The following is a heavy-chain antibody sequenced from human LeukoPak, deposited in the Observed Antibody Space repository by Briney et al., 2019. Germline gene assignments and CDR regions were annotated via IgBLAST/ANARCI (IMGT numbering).Heavy chain of an antibody. CDR2: INHSGST. Sequence: SETLSLTCAVYGGSFSGYYWSWIRQPPGKGLEWIGEINHSGSTNYNPSLKSRVTISVDTSKNQFSLKLSSVTAADAAVYYCARLRDGRWLLEYWGQGTLVTVSS. D-gene: IGHD4-23*01. V-gene: IGHV4-34*01. CDR1: GGSFSGYY. J-gene: IGHJ4*02. CDR3: ARLRDGRWLLEY.